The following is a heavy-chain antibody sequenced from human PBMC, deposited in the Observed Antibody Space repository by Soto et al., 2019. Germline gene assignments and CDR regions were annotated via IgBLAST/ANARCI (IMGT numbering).Heavy chain of an antibody. CDR3: ATQSYCSSPSCYVYYGMDV. CDR1: GYVFTNYA. J-gene: IGHJ6*02. CDR2: INAGNGDT. V-gene: IGHV1-3*01. D-gene: IGHD2-2*01. Sequence: ASVKVSCKASGYVFTNYATHWVRRAPGQGLEWMAWINAGNGDTKYSHNFQGRVSFTRDASATTVYMELTSLGSEDTAVYYCATQSYCSSPSCYVYYGMDVWGQGTTVTVSS.